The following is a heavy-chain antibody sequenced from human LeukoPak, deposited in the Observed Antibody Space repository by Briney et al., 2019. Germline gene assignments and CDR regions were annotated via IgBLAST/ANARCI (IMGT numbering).Heavy chain of an antibody. Sequence: GRSLRLSCATSGFTFEDYAMNWVRQVAGKGLEWVSGISWNSGSIGYADSVRGRFSISRDNARNSLFLQTNSLRLEDTAVYYCTRLPRKYYYGSGSYSDSWGQGTQVIVSS. V-gene: IGHV3-9*01. CDR1: GFTFEDYA. CDR3: TRLPRKYYYGSGSYSDS. D-gene: IGHD3-10*01. J-gene: IGHJ4*02. CDR2: ISWNSGSI.